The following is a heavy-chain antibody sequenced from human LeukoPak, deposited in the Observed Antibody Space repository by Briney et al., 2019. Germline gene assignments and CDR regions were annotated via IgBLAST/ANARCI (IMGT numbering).Heavy chain of an antibody. D-gene: IGHD6-19*01. CDR1: GFAFSSYW. J-gene: IGHJ5*02. V-gene: IGHV3-74*01. Sequence: AGGSLRLSCAASGFAFSSYWMHWVRQAPGKGLVWVSRINSDGSSTSYADSVKGRFTISRDNAKNTLYLQMNSLRAEDTAVYYYARASVAGIRINWFDPWGQGTLVTVSS. CDR2: INSDGSST. CDR3: ARASVAGIRINWFDP.